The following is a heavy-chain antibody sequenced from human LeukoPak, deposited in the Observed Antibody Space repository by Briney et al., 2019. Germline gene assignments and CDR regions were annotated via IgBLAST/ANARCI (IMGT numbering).Heavy chain of an antibody. CDR3: AKVLSFWSGYYTSYYYYMDV. CDR1: GFTFSSDA. D-gene: IGHD3-3*01. V-gene: IGHV3-23*01. J-gene: IGHJ6*03. Sequence: PGGSLRLSCAASGFTFSSDAMSWVRQAPGKGLEWASAISGSGGSTYYADSVKGRFTISRDNSKNTLYLQMNSLRAEDTAVYYCAKVLSFWSGYYTSYYYYMDVWGKGTTVTVSS. CDR2: ISGSGGST.